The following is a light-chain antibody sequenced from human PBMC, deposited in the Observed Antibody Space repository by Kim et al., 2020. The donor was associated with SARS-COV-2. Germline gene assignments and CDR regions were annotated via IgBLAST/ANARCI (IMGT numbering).Light chain of an antibody. CDR2: LHSDGSH. CDR3: QTWGAGIHWV. Sequence: SVELTGTLSSGHSTYTIAWHQQHPEKGPRFLMKLHSDGSHSKGDGIPDRFSGSSSGAERYLTISSLQSEDEADYYCQTWGAGIHWVFGGGTQLTVL. V-gene: IGLV4-69*01. J-gene: IGLJ3*02. CDR1: SGHSTYT.